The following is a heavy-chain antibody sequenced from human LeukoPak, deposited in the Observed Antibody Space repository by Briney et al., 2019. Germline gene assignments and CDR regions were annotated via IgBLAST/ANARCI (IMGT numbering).Heavy chain of an antibody. CDR3: AREKTLYDSSGYYYRWLDE. CDR1: GFTFDDYA. J-gene: IGHJ2*01. Sequence: PGRSLRLSCAASGFTFDDYAMHWVRQAPGKGLEWVSGISWNSGSIGYADSVKGRFTISRDNAKNSLYLQMNSLRAEDTAVYYCAREKTLYDSSGYYYRWLDEWGRGTLVTVSS. CDR2: ISWNSGSI. D-gene: IGHD3-22*01. V-gene: IGHV3-9*01.